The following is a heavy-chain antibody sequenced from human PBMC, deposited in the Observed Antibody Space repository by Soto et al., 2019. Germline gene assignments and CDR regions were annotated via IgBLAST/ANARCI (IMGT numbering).Heavy chain of an antibody. CDR3: ARVGGYCTNGVCQNNWFDS. V-gene: IGHV4-59*02. CDR2: IYYSGRT. J-gene: IGHJ5*01. CDR1: GVSVSAYY. Sequence: VRLQESGPGLVRPSETLSLTCAVSGVSVSAYYWTWIRQPPGKGLEWIGYIYYSGRTNYNPSLKSRVTMSVDTSKNQFSLKLSSVTAADTALYYCARVGGYCTNGVCQNNWFDSWGQGTLVTVSS. D-gene: IGHD2-8*01.